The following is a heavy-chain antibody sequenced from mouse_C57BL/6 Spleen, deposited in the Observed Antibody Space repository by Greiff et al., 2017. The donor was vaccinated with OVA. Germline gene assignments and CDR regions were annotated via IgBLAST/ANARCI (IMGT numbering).Heavy chain of an antibody. V-gene: IGHV1-55*01. CDR1: GYTFTSYW. CDR2: IYPGSGST. D-gene: IGHD2-1*01. J-gene: IGHJ2*01. Sequence: QVQLQQPGAELVKPGASVKMSCKASGYTFTSYWITWVKQRPGQGLEWIGDIYPGSGSTNYNQKFKGKSTLTVDKSSSTAYMQLSSLTSEDSAVYYCARRDYGNYPDYWGQGTTLTVSS. CDR3: ARRDYGNYPDY.